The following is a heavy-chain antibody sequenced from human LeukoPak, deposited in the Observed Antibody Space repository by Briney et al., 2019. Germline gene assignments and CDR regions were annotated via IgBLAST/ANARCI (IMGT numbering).Heavy chain of an antibody. CDR1: GFTFSTYS. D-gene: IGHD4-17*01. J-gene: IGHJ4*02. CDR3: AKDRTTVTTFGDY. Sequence: PGGSLRLSCVASGFTFSTYSMNWVRQAPGKGLEWVSSISSSSSSRYYADSVKGRFTISRDNSKNTLYLQMNSLRAEDTAVYYCAKDRTTVTTFGDYWGQGTLVTVSS. CDR2: ISSSSSSR. V-gene: IGHV3-21*01.